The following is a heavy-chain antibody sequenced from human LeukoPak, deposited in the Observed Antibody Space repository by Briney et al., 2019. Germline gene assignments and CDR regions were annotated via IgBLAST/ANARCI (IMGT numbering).Heavy chain of an antibody. J-gene: IGHJ3*02. Sequence: GGSLRLSCAASGFTFSSYWMHWVRQAPGKGLEWVSGINWNGGSTGYADSVKGRFTISRDNARNSLYLQMNSLRAEDTALYYCARIAMAGIGDGFDIWGQGTMVTVSS. V-gene: IGHV3-20*04. CDR1: GFTFSSYW. D-gene: IGHD6-19*01. CDR3: ARIAMAGIGDGFDI. CDR2: INWNGGST.